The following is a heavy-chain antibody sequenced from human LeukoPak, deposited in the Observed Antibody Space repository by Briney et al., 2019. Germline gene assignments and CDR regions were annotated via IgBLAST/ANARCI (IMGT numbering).Heavy chain of an antibody. D-gene: IGHD3-3*01. CDR2: MNPNSGNT. V-gene: IGHV1-8*01. J-gene: IGHJ4*02. Sequence: ASVKVSCEASGYTFTSYDINWVRQATGQGLEWMGWMNPNSGNTGYAQKFQGRVTMTRNTSISTAYMELSSLRSDDTAVYYCARAEYYDFWSGYYLGLCFDYWGQGTLVTVSS. CDR3: ARAEYYDFWSGYYLGLCFDY. CDR1: GYTFTSYD.